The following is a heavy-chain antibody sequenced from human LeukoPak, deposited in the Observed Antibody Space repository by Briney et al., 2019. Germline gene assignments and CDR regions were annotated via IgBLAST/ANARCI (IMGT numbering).Heavy chain of an antibody. Sequence: ASVKVSCKASGYTFAGYYMHWVRQAPGQGLEWMGWINPNSGGTNYAQKFQGWVTMTRDTSISTAYMELSRLRSDDTAVYYCARGSYSSSWSLDYWGQGTLVTVSS. CDR3: ARGSYSSSWSLDY. J-gene: IGHJ4*02. D-gene: IGHD6-13*01. V-gene: IGHV1-2*04. CDR1: GYTFAGYY. CDR2: INPNSGGT.